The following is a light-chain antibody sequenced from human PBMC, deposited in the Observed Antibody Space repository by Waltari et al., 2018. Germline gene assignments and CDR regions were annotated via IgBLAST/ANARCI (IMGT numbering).Light chain of an antibody. CDR2: HDN. CDR1: HLESKF. CDR3: QTWDSGSYVV. V-gene: IGLV3-1*01. Sequence: SYELTQPPSLSVSPGQTASITCSGGHLESKFTYWYQQKPGQSPVLVPYHDNKRPSGIPERFSGSNSGSTATLIISGSQAMNEADYYCQTWDSGSYVVFGGGTKLTVL. J-gene: IGLJ2*01.